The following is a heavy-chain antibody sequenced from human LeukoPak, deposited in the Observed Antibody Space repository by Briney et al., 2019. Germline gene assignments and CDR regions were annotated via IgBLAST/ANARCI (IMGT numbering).Heavy chain of an antibody. Sequence: SETLSLTCTVSGGSLSSYYWSWIRQPPGKGLEWIGYIYYSGSTNYNPSLKSRVTISVDTSKNQFSLKLSSVTAADTAVYYCARDIAARLGGFDPWGQGTLVTVSS. CDR2: IYYSGST. V-gene: IGHV4-59*01. D-gene: IGHD6-6*01. J-gene: IGHJ5*02. CDR1: GGSLSSYY. CDR3: ARDIAARLGGFDP.